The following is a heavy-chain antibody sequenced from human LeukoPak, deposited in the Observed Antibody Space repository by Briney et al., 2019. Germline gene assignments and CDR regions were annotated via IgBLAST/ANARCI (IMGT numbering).Heavy chain of an antibody. V-gene: IGHV4-39*07. Sequence: SETLSLTCAVSGGSISSNSYYWGWIRQPPGKGLEWIGSIYYSGSTYYNPSLKSRVTISVDTSKNQFSLKLSSVTAADTAVYYCAAGGRITMVRGARVVAPNWFDPWGQGTLVTVSS. D-gene: IGHD3-10*01. CDR1: GGSISSNSYY. CDR3: AAGGRITMVRGARVVAPNWFDP. J-gene: IGHJ5*02. CDR2: IYYSGST.